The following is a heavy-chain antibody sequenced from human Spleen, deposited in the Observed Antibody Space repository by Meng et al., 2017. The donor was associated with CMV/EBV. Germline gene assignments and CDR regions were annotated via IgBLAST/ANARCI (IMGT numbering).Heavy chain of an antibody. CDR3: ARDTLTGDLDY. D-gene: IGHD7-27*01. CDR1: GYSFTDYG. CDR2: INPNSGGT. V-gene: IGHV1-2*02. J-gene: IGHJ4*02. Sequence: ASVKVSCKASGYSFTDYGISWVRQAPGQGLEWVGWINPNSGGTNYAQKFQGRVTMTRDTSISTAYMELSRLRSDDTAVYYCARDTLTGDLDYWGQGTLVTVSS.